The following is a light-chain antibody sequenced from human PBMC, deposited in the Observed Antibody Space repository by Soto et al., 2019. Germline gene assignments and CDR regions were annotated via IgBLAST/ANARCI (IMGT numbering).Light chain of an antibody. V-gene: IGLV2-14*01. Sequence: QSALTQPASVSGSPGQSITISCTGTSSDVGGYNFVSWYQQHPGKAPQVIIYEVSNRPSGVSNRFSGYKSGNTASLTISGLQAEDEADYYCGSYTTSTTPGVFGGGTKVTFL. CDR3: GSYTTSTTPGV. CDR2: EVS. J-gene: IGLJ3*02. CDR1: SSDVGGYNF.